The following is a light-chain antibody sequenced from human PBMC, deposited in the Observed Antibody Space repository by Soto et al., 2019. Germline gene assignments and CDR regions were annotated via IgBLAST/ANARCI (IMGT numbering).Light chain of an antibody. V-gene: IGLV2-14*01. CDR3: SSYTSSSTLWV. CDR1: SSDVGASNY. CDR2: EVT. Sequence: QSALTQPTSVSGSPGQSVTISCTGTSSDVGASNYVSWYQQHPGKAPKLFIYEVTYRPSGVSNRFSGSKSGNTASLTISGLQPEDEANYYCSSYTSSSTLWVFGGGTKVTVL. J-gene: IGLJ3*02.